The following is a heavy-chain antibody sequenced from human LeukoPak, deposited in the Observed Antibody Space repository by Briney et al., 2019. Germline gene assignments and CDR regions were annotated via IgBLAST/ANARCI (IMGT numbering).Heavy chain of an antibody. CDR1: GFTFSSYG. CDR3: AKDESLGELLYFFDY. V-gene: IGHV3-30*18. J-gene: IGHJ4*02. D-gene: IGHD3-16*01. CDR2: ISYDGSNK. Sequence: GGSLRLSCAASGFTFSSYGVHWVRQAPGKGLEWVAVISYDGSNKYYADSVKGRFTISRDNSKNTLYLQMNSLRAEDTAVYYCAKDESLGELLYFFDYWGQGTLVTVSS.